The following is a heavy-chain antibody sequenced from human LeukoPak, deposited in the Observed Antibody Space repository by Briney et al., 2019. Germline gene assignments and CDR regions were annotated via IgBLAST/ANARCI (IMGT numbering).Heavy chain of an antibody. D-gene: IGHD3-10*01. Sequence: PGGSLRLSCAASGFTFSSYEMNWVRQAPGKGLEWVSYISSSGSTIYYADSVRGRFTISRDNAKNSLYLQMNSLRAEDTAVYYGARDRRGEITMAPGYFDLWGRGTLVTVSS. CDR2: ISSSGSTI. CDR3: ARDRRGEITMAPGYFDL. J-gene: IGHJ2*01. CDR1: GFTFSSYE. V-gene: IGHV3-48*03.